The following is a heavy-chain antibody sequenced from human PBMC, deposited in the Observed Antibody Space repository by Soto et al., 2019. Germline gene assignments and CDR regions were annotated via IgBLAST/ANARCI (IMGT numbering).Heavy chain of an antibody. CDR1: GGTFSSYA. CDR2: IIPIFGTA. V-gene: IGHV1-69*01. Sequence: VQLVPSGAEVQKPGSSVKVSCKASGGTFSSYAISWVRQAPGQGLEWMGGIIPIFGTANYAQKFQGRVTITADESTSTADMELSSLRSEDTAVYYCARTSAAMVTLPFDYWGQGTLVTVSS. CDR3: ARTSAAMVTLPFDY. J-gene: IGHJ4*02. D-gene: IGHD5-18*01.